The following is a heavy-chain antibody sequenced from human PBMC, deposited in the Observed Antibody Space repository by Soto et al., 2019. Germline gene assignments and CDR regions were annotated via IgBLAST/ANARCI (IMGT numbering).Heavy chain of an antibody. D-gene: IGHD2-8*01. V-gene: IGHV4-39*01. J-gene: IGHJ6*02. CDR1: GGSISSSSYY. Sequence: QLQLQESGPGLVKPSETLSLTCTVSGGSISSSSYYWGWIRQPPGKGLEWIGSIHYSGSTYYNPSLMSRVTISVDTSKNQFSLKLSSVTAADTAVYYCARLSGYCSNGVCGYYYYGMDVWGQGTTVTDSS. CDR3: ARLSGYCSNGVCGYYYYGMDV. CDR2: IHYSGST.